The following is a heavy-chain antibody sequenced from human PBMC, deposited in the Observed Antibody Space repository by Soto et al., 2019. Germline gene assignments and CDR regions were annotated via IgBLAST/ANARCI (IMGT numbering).Heavy chain of an antibody. J-gene: IGHJ4*02. CDR2: ITTDKGKT. V-gene: IGHV1-18*01. CDR1: GYTFTSYC. CDR3: ATRSPEFDY. Sequence: QVQLVQSGPEVKKPGASVKVSCKTSGYTFTSYCISWVRQAPGQGLEWMGWITTDKGKTTYAQKFQGRVTMTTDTSTSTAYMEMRSLRSDDTAVYYCATRSPEFDYWGQGTLVTVSS.